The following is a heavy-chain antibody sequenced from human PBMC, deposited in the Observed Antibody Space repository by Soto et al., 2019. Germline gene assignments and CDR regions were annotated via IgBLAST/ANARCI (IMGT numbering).Heavy chain of an antibody. V-gene: IGHV4-59*01. CDR2: IYYSGST. Sequence: SETLSLTCTVSGGSISSYYWSWIRQPPGKGLEWIGYIYYSGSTNYNPSLKSRVTISVDTSKNQFSLKLSSVTAADTAVYYCARSYDSSGYYPWYFDYWGQGTLVTVSS. J-gene: IGHJ4*02. D-gene: IGHD3-22*01. CDR1: GGSISSYY. CDR3: ARSYDSSGYYPWYFDY.